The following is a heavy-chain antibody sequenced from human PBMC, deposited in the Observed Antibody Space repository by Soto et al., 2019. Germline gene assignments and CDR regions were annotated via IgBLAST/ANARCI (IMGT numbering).Heavy chain of an antibody. Sequence: PSETLSLTCVVSGFSVRSTYFWGWIRQPPGKGLEWIGSVHHDGNAYYSPSVLGRVSMSVDTANNQVSLRLSSVTAADTAVYYCAKVRGTYYYDSSGYYEPLDYWGQGTLVTVSS. CDR3: AKVRGTYYYDSSGYYEPLDY. D-gene: IGHD3-22*01. CDR1: GFSVRSTYF. V-gene: IGHV4-38-2*01. J-gene: IGHJ4*02. CDR2: VHHDGNA.